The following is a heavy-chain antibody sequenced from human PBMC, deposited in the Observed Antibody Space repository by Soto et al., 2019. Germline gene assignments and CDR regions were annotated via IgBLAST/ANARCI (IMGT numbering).Heavy chain of an antibody. Sequence: ASVKVSCKVSGYTLTELSMHWVRQAPGKGLEWMGGFDPEDGETIYAQKFQDRVTMTEDTSTDTAYMELSSLRSEDTAVYYCATAARDYYYYYMDVWGKGTTVTVSS. CDR3: ATAARDYYYYYMDV. CDR2: FDPEDGET. D-gene: IGHD2-15*01. J-gene: IGHJ6*03. V-gene: IGHV1-24*01. CDR1: GYTLTELS.